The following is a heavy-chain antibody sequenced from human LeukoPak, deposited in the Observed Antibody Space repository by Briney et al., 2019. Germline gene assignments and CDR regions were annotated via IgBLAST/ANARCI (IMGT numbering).Heavy chain of an antibody. V-gene: IGHV4-59*08. CDR3: ARGNYDILTGYSSYYSDY. J-gene: IGHJ4*02. CDR2: IYYSGST. CDR1: GGSISSYY. D-gene: IGHD3-9*01. Sequence: SETLSLTCTVSGGSISSYYWSWIRQPPGKGLEWIGYIYYSGSTNYNPSLKSRVTISVDTSKNQFSLKLSSVTAADTAVYYCARGNYDILTGYSSYYSDYWGQGTLVTVSS.